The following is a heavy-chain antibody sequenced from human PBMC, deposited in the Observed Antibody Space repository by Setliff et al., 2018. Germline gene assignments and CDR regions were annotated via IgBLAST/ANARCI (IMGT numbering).Heavy chain of an antibody. CDR2: IIPNFRTT. D-gene: IGHD2-2*01. V-gene: IGHV1-69*05. Sequence: ASVKVSCKASGGTFSKYGISWVRQAPGQGLEWMGGIIPNFRTTSYAQKFKGRVTISTDESTMTAYMELNSLRPEDPAVYYCARGGADTTWGYSFDSWGQRTLVTVSS. J-gene: IGHJ4*02. CDR3: ARGGADTTWGYSFDS. CDR1: GGTFSKYG.